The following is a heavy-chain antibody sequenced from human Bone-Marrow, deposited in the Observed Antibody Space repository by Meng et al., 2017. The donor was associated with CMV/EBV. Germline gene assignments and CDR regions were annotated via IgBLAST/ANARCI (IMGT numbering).Heavy chain of an antibody. CDR1: GGSISSYY. Sequence: GSLRLSCTVSGGSISSYYWSWIRQPPGKGLEWIGYIYYSGSTNYNPSLKSRVTISVDTSKNQFSLKLSSVTAADTAVYCCARGTVAGWFDPWGQGTLVTVSS. V-gene: IGHV4-59*01. D-gene: IGHD1-14*01. CDR3: ARGTVAGWFDP. J-gene: IGHJ5*02. CDR2: IYYSGST.